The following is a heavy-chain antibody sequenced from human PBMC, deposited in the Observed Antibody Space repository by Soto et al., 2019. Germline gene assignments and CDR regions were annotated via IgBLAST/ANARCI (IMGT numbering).Heavy chain of an antibody. Sequence: GGSLRISCAASGFTFSSYGMHWVRQAPGKGLEWVAVIWYDGSNKYYADSVKGRFTISRDNSKNTLYLQMNSLRAEDTAVYYCARDRGIGHDAFDIWGQGTMVTV. CDR2: IWYDGSNK. J-gene: IGHJ3*02. CDR1: GFTFSSYG. CDR3: ARDRGIGHDAFDI. D-gene: IGHD6-13*01. V-gene: IGHV3-33*01.